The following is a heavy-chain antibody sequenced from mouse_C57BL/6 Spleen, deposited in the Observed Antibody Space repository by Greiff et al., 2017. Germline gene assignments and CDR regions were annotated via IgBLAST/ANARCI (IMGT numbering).Heavy chain of an antibody. CDR1: GFTFSDYG. CDR3: ARSDYYGSSYWYFDV. D-gene: IGHD1-1*01. CDR2: ISNLAYSI. Sequence: DVMLVESGGGLVQPGGSLKLSCAASGFTFSDYGMAWVRQAPRKGPEWVAFISNLAYSIYYADTVTGRFTISRENAKNTLYLEMSSLRSEDTAMYYCARSDYYGSSYWYFDVWGTGTTVTVSS. V-gene: IGHV5-15*01. J-gene: IGHJ1*03.